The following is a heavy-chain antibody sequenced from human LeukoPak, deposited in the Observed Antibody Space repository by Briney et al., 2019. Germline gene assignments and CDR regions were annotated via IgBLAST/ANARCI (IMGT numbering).Heavy chain of an antibody. V-gene: IGHV4-59*08. J-gene: IGHJ3*02. CDR1: GGSISSYY. CDR2: IYYSGST. D-gene: IGHD6-13*01. CDR3: AGKSIAAAGAAFDI. Sequence: SETLSLTCTVSGGSISSYYWSWIRQPPGKGLEWIGYIYYSGSTNYNPSLKSRVTISVDTSKNQFSLKLSSVTAADTAVYYCAGKSIAAAGAAFDIWGQGTMVTVSS.